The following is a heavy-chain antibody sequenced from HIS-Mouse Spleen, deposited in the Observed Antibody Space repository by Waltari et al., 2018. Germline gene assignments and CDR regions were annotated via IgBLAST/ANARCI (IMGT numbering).Heavy chain of an antibody. V-gene: IGHV2-70*15. J-gene: IGHJ4*02. CDR1: GFSLSTSGMC. Sequence: QVTLRESGPALVKPTQTLTLTCTFSGFSLSTSGMCVSWIRQPPGTALEWLARLDWDDDKYYSTSLKTRLTISKETSKNQVVLTMTNMDPVDTATYYCARIAEGYSSGWYAFDYWGQGTLVTVSS. CDR2: LDWDDDK. D-gene: IGHD6-19*01. CDR3: ARIAEGYSSGWYAFDY.